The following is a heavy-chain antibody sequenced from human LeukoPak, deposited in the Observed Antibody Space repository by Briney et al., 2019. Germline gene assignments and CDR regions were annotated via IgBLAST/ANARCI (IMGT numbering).Heavy chain of an antibody. Sequence: GGSLRLSCAASGFTFSSYAMHWVRQAPGKGLEWVAVISYDGSNKYYADSVKGRFTISRDNSKITLYLQMNSLRAEDTAVYYCARDIVVVPAARYYYGMDVWGQGTTVTVSS. V-gene: IGHV3-30-3*01. CDR2: ISYDGSNK. J-gene: IGHJ6*02. D-gene: IGHD2-2*01. CDR1: GFTFSSYA. CDR3: ARDIVVVPAARYYYGMDV.